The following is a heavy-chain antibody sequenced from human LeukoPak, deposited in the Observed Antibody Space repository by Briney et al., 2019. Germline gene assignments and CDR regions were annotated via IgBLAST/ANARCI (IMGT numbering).Heavy chain of an antibody. Sequence: SETLSLTCAVYDGSFSGYYWSWIRQPPGKGLEWIGEINHSGSTNYNPSLKSRVTISVDTSKNQFSLKLSSVTAADTAVYYCARTSANIAAAGVAGYWGQGTLVTVSS. CDR3: ARTSANIAAAGVAGY. J-gene: IGHJ4*02. CDR2: INHSGST. D-gene: IGHD6-13*01. CDR1: DGSFSGYY. V-gene: IGHV4-34*01.